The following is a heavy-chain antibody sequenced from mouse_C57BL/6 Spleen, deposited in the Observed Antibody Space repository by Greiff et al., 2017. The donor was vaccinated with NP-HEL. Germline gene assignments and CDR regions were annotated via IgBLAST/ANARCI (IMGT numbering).Heavy chain of an antibody. V-gene: IGHV1-61*01. CDR3: AREKDYGNLYYYAMDY. CDR2: IYPSDSET. J-gene: IGHJ4*01. D-gene: IGHD2-1*01. Sequence: QVQLQQSGAELVRPGSSVKLSCKASGYTFTSYWMDWVKQRPGQGLEWIGNIYPSDSETHYNQKFKDKATLTVDKSSSTAYMQLSSLTSEDSAVYYCAREKDYGNLYYYAMDYWGQGTSVTVSS. CDR1: GYTFTSYW.